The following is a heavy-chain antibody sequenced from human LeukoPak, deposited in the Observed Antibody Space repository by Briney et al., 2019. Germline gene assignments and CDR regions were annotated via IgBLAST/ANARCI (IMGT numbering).Heavy chain of an antibody. D-gene: IGHD4-17*01. V-gene: IGHV3-21*01. Sequence: GGSLRLSCAASGFTFSSYSMNWVRQAPGKGLEWVSSISSSSSYIYYADSVKGQFTISRDNAKNSLYLQMNSLRAEDTAVYYCARDDNYGDFDYWGQGTLVTVSS. CDR3: ARDDNYGDFDY. CDR1: GFTFSSYS. CDR2: ISSSSSYI. J-gene: IGHJ4*02.